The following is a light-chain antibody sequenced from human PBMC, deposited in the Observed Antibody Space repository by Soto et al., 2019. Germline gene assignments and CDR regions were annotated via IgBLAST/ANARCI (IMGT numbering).Light chain of an antibody. Sequence: QSALTQPASVSGSPGQSITISCTGTSSDVGGYNYVSWYQQHPGKVPKLMIYEVSNRPSGVSNRLSGSKSGNTASLTSSGLQAEGEAAYYCSSFTSMSSLVFGGGTKVTVL. CDR2: EVS. J-gene: IGLJ3*02. V-gene: IGLV2-14*01. CDR1: SSDVGGYNY. CDR3: SSFTSMSSLV.